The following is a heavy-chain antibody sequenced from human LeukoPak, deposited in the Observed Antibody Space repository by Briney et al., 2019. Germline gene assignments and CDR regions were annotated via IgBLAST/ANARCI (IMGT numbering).Heavy chain of an antibody. J-gene: IGHJ4*02. V-gene: IGHV5-51*01. CDR1: GYTFSSYR. CDR3: ARQNDFRLDY. CDR2: IYPGDSDT. D-gene: IGHD3-3*01. Sequence: GESLKISCKGSGYTFSSYRIRWVRQMPGKGLEWMGIIYPGDSDTRYSPSLQGQVTISVDTSIGTASLQWSSLKASDTAIYYCARQNDFRLDYWGQGTLVTVSS.